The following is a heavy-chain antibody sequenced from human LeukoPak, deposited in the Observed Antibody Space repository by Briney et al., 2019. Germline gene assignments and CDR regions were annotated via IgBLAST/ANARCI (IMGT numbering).Heavy chain of an antibody. Sequence: SETLSLTCAVYGGSFSGYYWSWIRQPPGKGLEWIGEINHSGSTNYNPSLKSRVTISVDTSKNQFSLKLSSVTAADTAVYYCASATMPLYYYDSSGYYNLDYWGQGTLVTVSS. CDR2: INHSGST. J-gene: IGHJ4*02. V-gene: IGHV4-34*01. CDR1: GGSFSGYY. D-gene: IGHD3-22*01. CDR3: ASATMPLYYYDSSGYYNLDY.